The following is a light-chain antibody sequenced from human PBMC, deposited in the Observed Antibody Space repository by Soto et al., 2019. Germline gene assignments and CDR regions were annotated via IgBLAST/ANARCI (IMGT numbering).Light chain of an antibody. CDR2: HVS. Sequence: QSVLTQPATVSGSPGQSISISCTGTSSDVGGYTYVSWYQQSAGKVPRLMIYHVSNRPSGVSNRFSGSKSGNTASLTISGLQAEDEADYYCSSYTSSRTVVFGGGTKLTVL. J-gene: IGLJ2*01. CDR1: SSDVGGYTY. V-gene: IGLV2-14*01. CDR3: SSYTSSRTVV.